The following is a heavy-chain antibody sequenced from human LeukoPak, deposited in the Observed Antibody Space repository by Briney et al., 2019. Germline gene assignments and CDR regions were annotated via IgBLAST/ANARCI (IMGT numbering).Heavy chain of an antibody. CDR1: GFTFSTYG. J-gene: IGHJ4*02. D-gene: IGHD6-19*01. Sequence: GGSLRLSCAASGFTFSTYGMHWVRQAPGKGLEWVAVISFDGSTKYYADSVKGRFTISRDNSKNTLYLQMNSLRAEDTAVYYCASPSVAGPLDYWGQGTLVTVSS. CDR3: ASPSVAGPLDY. CDR2: ISFDGSTK. V-gene: IGHV3-30*03.